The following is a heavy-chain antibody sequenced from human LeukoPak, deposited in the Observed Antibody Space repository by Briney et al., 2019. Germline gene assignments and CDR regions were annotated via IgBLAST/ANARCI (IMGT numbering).Heavy chain of an antibody. V-gene: IGHV3-30*02. J-gene: IGHJ4*02. CDR2: IQYDGSNK. CDR3: AKDIGAVAGTHYFDY. CDR1: GFTFSSSG. Sequence: GGSLRLSCEASGFTFSSSGMHWVRQAPGKGLEWVAFIQYDGSNKNYADSVKGRFTISRENSKNTLYLQMNSLRAEDTAFYYCAKDIGAVAGTHYFDYWGQGTLVTVSS. D-gene: IGHD6-19*01.